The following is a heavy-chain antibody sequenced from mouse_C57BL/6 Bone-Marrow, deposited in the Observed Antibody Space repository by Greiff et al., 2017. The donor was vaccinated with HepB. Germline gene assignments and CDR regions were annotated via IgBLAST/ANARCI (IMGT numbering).Heavy chain of an antibody. V-gene: IGHV5-2*01. D-gene: IGHD2-2*01. CDR2: INSDGGST. CDR3: ARHYGYDEGFAY. J-gene: IGHJ3*01. Sequence: EVKLMESGGGLVQPGESLKLSCESNEYEFPSHDMSWVRKTPEKRLELVAAINSDGGSTYYPDTMERRFIISRDNTKKPLYLQMSSLRSEDTALYYCARHYGYDEGFAYWGQGTLVTVSA. CDR1: EYEFPSHD.